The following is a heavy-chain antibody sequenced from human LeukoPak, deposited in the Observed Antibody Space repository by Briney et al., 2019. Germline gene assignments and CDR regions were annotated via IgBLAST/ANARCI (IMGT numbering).Heavy chain of an antibody. J-gene: IGHJ3*02. CDR2: IYYSGST. CDR3: ASIAVAGFGAFDI. Sequence: SETLSLTCTVSGGSISSYYWGWIRQPPGKGLEWIGSIYYSGSTYYNPSLKSRVTISVDTSKNQFSLKLSSVTAADTAVYYCASIAVAGFGAFDIWGQGTMVTVSS. CDR1: GGSISSYY. V-gene: IGHV4-39*07. D-gene: IGHD6-19*01.